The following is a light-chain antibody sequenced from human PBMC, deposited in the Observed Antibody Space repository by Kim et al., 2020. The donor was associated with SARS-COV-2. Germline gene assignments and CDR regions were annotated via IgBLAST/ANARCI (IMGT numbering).Light chain of an antibody. CDR1: KLGNKY. Sequence: VSTGPTASITCSADKLGNKYACRDQQKPGQPPVLVIYQESKRPPGIPERVSFSNSGNTATLTIRGTQAMDEADYYCQAWDSSTAWVFGGGTQLTVL. CDR3: QAWDSSTAWV. V-gene: IGLV3-1*01. CDR2: QES. J-gene: IGLJ3*02.